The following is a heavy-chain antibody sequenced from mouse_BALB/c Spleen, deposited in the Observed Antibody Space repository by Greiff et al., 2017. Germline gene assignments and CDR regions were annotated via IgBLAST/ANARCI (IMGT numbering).Heavy chain of an antibody. CDR3: ARDSLYGNHYAVDY. D-gene: IGHD2-1*01. CDR1: GFTFSSYG. Sequence: EVHLVESGGGLVQPGGSLKLSCAASGFTFSSYGMSWVCQTPDKRLELVATINSNGGSTYYPDSVKGRFTISRDNAKNTLYLQMSSLKSEDTAMYYCARDSLYGNHYAVDYWGQGTSVTVSS. J-gene: IGHJ4*01. CDR2: INSNGGST. V-gene: IGHV5-6-3*01.